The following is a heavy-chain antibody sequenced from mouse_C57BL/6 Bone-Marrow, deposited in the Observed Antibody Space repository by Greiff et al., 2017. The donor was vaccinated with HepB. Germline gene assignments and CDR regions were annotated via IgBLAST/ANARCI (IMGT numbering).Heavy chain of an antibody. CDR3: ARGDYYGSSYEYFDV. CDR2: INPDSSTI. V-gene: IGHV4-1*01. J-gene: IGHJ1*03. Sequence: AASGVDFSRYWMSWVRRAPGKGLEWIGEINPDSSTINYAPSLKDKFIISRDNAKNTLYLQMSKVRSEDTALYYCARGDYYGSSYEYFDVWGTGTTVTVSS. D-gene: IGHD1-1*01. CDR1: GVDFSRYW.